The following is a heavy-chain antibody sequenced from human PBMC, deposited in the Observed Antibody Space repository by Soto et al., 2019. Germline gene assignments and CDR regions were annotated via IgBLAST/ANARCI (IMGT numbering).Heavy chain of an antibody. CDR3: ARVVDTAMAASHPLTTGPYNWFDP. CDR2: IYYSGST. J-gene: IGHJ5*02. Sequence: SETLSLTCTVSGGSISSGGYYWSWIRQHPGKGLEWIGYIYYSGSTYYNPSLKSRVTISVDTSKNQFSLKLSSVTAADTAVYYCARVVDTAMAASHPLTTGPYNWFDPWGQGTLVTISS. V-gene: IGHV4-31*03. CDR1: GGSISSGGYY. D-gene: IGHD5-18*01.